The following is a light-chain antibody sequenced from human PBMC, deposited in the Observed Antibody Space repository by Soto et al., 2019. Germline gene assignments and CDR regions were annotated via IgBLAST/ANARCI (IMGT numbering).Light chain of an antibody. CDR1: QDISSY. V-gene: IGKV1-9*01. J-gene: IGKJ2*01. CDR3: QQLYSFPYT. Sequence: DIQLTQSPSFLSASVGDRVTITCRASQDISSYLAWYQQKPGKAPNLLIYAASTLQSGVPSRFSGTRSGTEFTLTISSLQPEDFATYYCQQLYSFPYTFGQGTKLEIK. CDR2: AAS.